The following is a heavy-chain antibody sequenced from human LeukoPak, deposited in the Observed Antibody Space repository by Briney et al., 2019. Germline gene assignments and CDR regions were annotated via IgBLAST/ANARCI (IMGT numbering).Heavy chain of an antibody. V-gene: IGHV3-23*01. CDR1: GITFSNSA. Sequence: GGSLRLSCVPSGITFSNSALSWVRQAPGKGLEWVSTITKSGDQTHYADSVRGLFTISRDIFRNTLYLQMNSLRAEDTAVYHCVKSAGKDGCRDVFDIWGQGTVVTVSS. CDR2: ITKSGDQT. CDR3: VKSAGKDGCRDVFDI. J-gene: IGHJ3*02. D-gene: IGHD5-24*01.